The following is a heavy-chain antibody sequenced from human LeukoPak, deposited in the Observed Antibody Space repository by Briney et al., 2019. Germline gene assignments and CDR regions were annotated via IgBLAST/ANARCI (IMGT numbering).Heavy chain of an antibody. J-gene: IGHJ4*02. CDR3: ARAPIAYYYDSSGSFDY. CDR1: GGSISSYY. D-gene: IGHD3-22*01. V-gene: IGHV4-59*01. CDR2: IYYSGST. Sequence: SETLSLTCTVSGGSISSYYWSWIRQPPGKGLEWIGYIYYSGSTNYNPSLKSRVTISVDTSKNQFSLKLSSVTAADTAVYYCARAPIAYYYDSSGSFDYWGQGTLVTVSS.